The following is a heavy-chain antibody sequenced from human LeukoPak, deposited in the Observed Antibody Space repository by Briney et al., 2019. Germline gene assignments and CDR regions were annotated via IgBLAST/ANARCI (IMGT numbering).Heavy chain of an antibody. D-gene: IGHD2/OR15-2a*01. Sequence: PGRSLRLSCAASGFIFSKYGMHWVRQAPGRELEWLALIRHDGNEEWYVDSVRGRFTISRDNSKNTVFLQMNSLRADDTAVYYCARWGIIGHDAFDIWGQGTMVTVSS. J-gene: IGHJ3*02. CDR2: IRHDGNEE. V-gene: IGHV3-33*01. CDR3: ARWGIIGHDAFDI. CDR1: GFIFSKYG.